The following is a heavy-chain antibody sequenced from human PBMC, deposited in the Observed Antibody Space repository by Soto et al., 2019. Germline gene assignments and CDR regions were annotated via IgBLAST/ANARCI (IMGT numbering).Heavy chain of an antibody. CDR1: GDTFTSCS. D-gene: IGHD2-15*01. CDR3: ARDPQVISRYCSGGSCYSPRNWFNP. J-gene: IGHJ5*02. CDR2: IIPIGGRA. Sequence: GASVKVSCKASGDTFTSCSMSWVRQAPGQGLERMRRIIPIGGRASYAQKLQGRVTMTRDTSTSTVYMELSSLRSEDTAVYYCARDPQVISRYCSGGSCYSPRNWFNPWGQGTLVTVS. V-gene: IGHV1-46*03.